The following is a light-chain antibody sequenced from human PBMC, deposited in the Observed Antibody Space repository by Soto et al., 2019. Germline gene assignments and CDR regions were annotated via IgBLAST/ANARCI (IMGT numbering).Light chain of an antibody. CDR3: QQYDDWPLT. J-gene: IGKJ5*01. V-gene: IGKV3-15*01. CDR1: QSLTTN. Sequence: EVVMTQSPGTLSVSPGERAILSCRASQSLTTNLAWYQQKPGQAPRLLIHDASTRATGIPARFSGSGSGTEFTLPISSLQSEDFAVYYCQQYDDWPLTFGQGTRLETK. CDR2: DAS.